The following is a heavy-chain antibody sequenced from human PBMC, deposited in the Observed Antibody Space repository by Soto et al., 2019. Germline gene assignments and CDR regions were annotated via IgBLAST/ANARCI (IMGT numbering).Heavy chain of an antibody. Sequence: GGSLRLSCAASGFTFSSYGMHWVRRAPGKGLGWVEVLWYDGSNKYYADSVKGRFTISRDNSKNTLYLQMNSLRAEDTAVYYCARDRLVYYGSGSYYYYYYGMDVWGQGTTVTVSS. J-gene: IGHJ6*02. D-gene: IGHD3-10*01. CDR2: LWYDGSNK. CDR3: ARDRLVYYGSGSYYYYYYGMDV. V-gene: IGHV3-33*01. CDR1: GFTFSSYG.